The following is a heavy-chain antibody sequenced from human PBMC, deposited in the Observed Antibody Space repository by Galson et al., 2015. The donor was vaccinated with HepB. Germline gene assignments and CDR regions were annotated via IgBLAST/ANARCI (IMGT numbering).Heavy chain of an antibody. J-gene: IGHJ4*02. CDR1: GYTLTELS. V-gene: IGHV1-24*01. CDR3: ATGYSYGRTNYYFDY. D-gene: IGHD5-18*01. CDR2: FDPEDGET. Sequence: SVKVSCKVSGYTLTELSMHWVRQAPGKGLEWMGGFDPEDGETIYAQKFQGRVTMTEDTSTDTAYMELSSLRSEDTAVYYCATGYSYGRTNYYFDYWGQGTLVTVSS.